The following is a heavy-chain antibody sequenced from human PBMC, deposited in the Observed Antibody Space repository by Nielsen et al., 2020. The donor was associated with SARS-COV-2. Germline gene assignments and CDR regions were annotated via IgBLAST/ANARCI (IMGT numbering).Heavy chain of an antibody. CDR1: GGSISSYY. J-gene: IGHJ5*02. V-gene: IGHV4-59*01. D-gene: IGHD3-22*01. CDR3: ARVIPVAPRVVNWFDP. Sequence: SETLSLTCTVSGGSISSYYWSWIRQPPGKGLEWIGYIYYSGSTNYNPSLKSRVTISVDTSKNQFSLKLSSVTAADTAVYYCARVIPVAPRVVNWFDPWGQRTLVTVSS. CDR2: IYYSGST.